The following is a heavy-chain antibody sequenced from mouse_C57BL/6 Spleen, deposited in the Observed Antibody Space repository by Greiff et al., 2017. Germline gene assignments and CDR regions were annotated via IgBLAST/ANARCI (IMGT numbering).Heavy chain of an antibody. V-gene: IGHV1-64*01. CDR3: ARSGVTITSPFAY. J-gene: IGHJ3*01. D-gene: IGHD2-13*01. Sequence: VQLQQPGAELVKPGASVKLSCKASGYTFPSYWMHWVKQRPGQGLEWIGMIHPNSGSTNYNEKFKSKATLTVDKSSSTAYMQLSSLTSEDSAVYYCARSGVTITSPFAYWGQGTLVTVSA. CDR1: GYTFPSYW. CDR2: IHPNSGST.